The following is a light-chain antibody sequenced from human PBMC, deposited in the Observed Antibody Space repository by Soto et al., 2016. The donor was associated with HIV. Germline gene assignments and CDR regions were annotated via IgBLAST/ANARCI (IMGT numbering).Light chain of an antibody. CDR1: SLRSYY. J-gene: IGLJ1*01. CDR3: NSRDSCGHHLGV. V-gene: IGLV3-19*01. CDR2: GNN. Sequence: SSELTQDPAVSVALGQTVTITCQGDSLRSYYASWYQQKPGQAPVLVISGNNNRPSGIPDRFSGSFSGHTASLTITGAQAEDDADYYCNSRDSCGHHLGVFGTGTKVTVL.